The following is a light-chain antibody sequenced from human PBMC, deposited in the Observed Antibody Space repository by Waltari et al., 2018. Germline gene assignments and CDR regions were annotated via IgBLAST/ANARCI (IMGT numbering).Light chain of an antibody. CDR1: QSLTKRY. J-gene: IGKJ2*01. Sequence: VLTQSPGTLSLSPGERATLSCRASQSLTKRYLAWYPQKPGQAPRRLIYGASSRAAGIPDRFSGSGSGTDFTLTISRLEPDDFAVYYCQQYGSSVMYTFGQGTKLEIK. V-gene: IGKV3-20*01. CDR3: QQYGSSVMYT. CDR2: GAS.